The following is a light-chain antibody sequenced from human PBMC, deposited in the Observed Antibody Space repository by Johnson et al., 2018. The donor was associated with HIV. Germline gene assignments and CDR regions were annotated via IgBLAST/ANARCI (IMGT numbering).Light chain of an antibody. CDR1: SSNIGNNF. Sequence: QAVLTQPPSVSAAPGQRVTRSYSGSSSNIGNNFVSWFRQLPLRAPKVLIYDNNKRPSGIPDRFSGSKSGTSATLGITGLQTGDEADYYCGTWDSSLSAGFYVFGTGTKVTVL. CDR2: DNN. V-gene: IGLV1-51*01. J-gene: IGLJ1*01. CDR3: GTWDSSLSAGFYV.